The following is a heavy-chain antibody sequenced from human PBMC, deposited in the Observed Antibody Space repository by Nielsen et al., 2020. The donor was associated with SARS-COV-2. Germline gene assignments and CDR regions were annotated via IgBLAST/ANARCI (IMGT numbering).Heavy chain of an antibody. Sequence: GESLKISCAASGFTFSSCAIHWVRQALGKGLEWVAVISYDGNNKYYADSVKGRFTISRDNSKNTLYLQMNSLRAEDTAVYYCAKDRDLGTIDYWGQGTLVTVSS. CDR3: AKDRDLGTIDY. J-gene: IGHJ4*02. CDR2: ISYDGNNK. D-gene: IGHD7-27*01. CDR1: GFTFSSCA. V-gene: IGHV3-30*04.